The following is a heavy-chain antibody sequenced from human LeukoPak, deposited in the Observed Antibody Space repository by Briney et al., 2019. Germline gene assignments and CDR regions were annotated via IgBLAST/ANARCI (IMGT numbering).Heavy chain of an antibody. D-gene: IGHD1-26*01. CDR2: IIPIFGTA. V-gene: IGHV1-69*13. Sequence: SVKVSCKASGGTFSSYAISWVRQAPGQGLEWMGGIIPIFGTANYAQKFQGRVTITADESTSTAYMELSSLGSEDTAVYYCARDRSVVGATYNWFDPWGQGTLVTVSS. CDR1: GGTFSSYA. J-gene: IGHJ5*02. CDR3: ARDRSVVGATYNWFDP.